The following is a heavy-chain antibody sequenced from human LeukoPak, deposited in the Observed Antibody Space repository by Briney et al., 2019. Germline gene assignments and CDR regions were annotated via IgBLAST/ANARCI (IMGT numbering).Heavy chain of an antibody. CDR1: GGSISSGDYY. CDR2: IYYSGST. V-gene: IGHV4-30-4*01. CDR3: ARDNYYDSSGYYY. Sequence: SETLSLTCTVSGGSISSGDYYWSWIRQPPGKGLEWIGYIYYSGSTYYNPSLKSRVTISVDTSKNQFSLKLSSVTAADTAAYYCARDNYYDSSGYYYWGQGTLATVSS. J-gene: IGHJ4*02. D-gene: IGHD3-22*01.